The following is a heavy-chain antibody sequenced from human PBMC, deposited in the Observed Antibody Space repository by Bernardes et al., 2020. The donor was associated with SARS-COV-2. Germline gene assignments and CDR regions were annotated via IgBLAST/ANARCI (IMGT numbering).Heavy chain of an antibody. CDR1: GFTFSNYG. V-gene: IGHV3-23*01. D-gene: IGHD3-10*01. J-gene: IGHJ4*02. CDR2: ISGSGITT. Sequence: GGSLRLSCSASGFTFSNYGMTWVRQAPGKGLEWVSAISGSGITTYYADSVKGRFTISRDNSKSTLYLQMDSLRAEDTAMYYCAKGTANLGDYWGQGTLVSVSS. CDR3: AKGTANLGDY.